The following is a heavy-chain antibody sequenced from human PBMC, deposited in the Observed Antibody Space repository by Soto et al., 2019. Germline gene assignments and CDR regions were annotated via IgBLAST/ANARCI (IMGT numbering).Heavy chain of an antibody. V-gene: IGHV1-69*02. CDR1: GGTFSSYT. Sequence: SVKVSCKASGGTFSSYTISWVRQAPGQGLEWMGRIIPILGIANYAQKFQGRVTITADKSTSTAYMELSSLRSEDTAVYYCASGLWFGEFYGMDVWGKGTTVTAPQ. J-gene: IGHJ6*04. CDR2: IIPILGIA. D-gene: IGHD3-10*01. CDR3: ASGLWFGEFYGMDV.